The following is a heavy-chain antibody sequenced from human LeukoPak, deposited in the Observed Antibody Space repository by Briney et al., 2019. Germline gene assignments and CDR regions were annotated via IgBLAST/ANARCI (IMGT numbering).Heavy chain of an antibody. Sequence: PSQTLSLTCAVSGGSISSGGYSWSWIRQPPGKGLEWIGYIYHRGSTYYNPSLKSRVTISVDRSKNQFSLKLSSVTAADTAVYYCALTGDAFDIWGQGTMVTVSS. D-gene: IGHD7-27*01. CDR1: GGSISSGGYS. CDR2: IYHRGST. CDR3: ALTGDAFDI. V-gene: IGHV4-30-2*01. J-gene: IGHJ3*02.